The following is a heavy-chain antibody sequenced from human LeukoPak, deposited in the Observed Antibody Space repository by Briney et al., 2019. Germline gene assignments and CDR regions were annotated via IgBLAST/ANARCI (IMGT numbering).Heavy chain of an antibody. J-gene: IGHJ4*02. CDR2: LYSDGNT. CDR1: GFTVITND. V-gene: IGHV3-53*01. Sequence: GRCLRLSCAASGFTVITNDMTWVSQAPGKGLEWVSVLYSDGNTKYADSVQDRFTISRDNSKNTLYLEMNSLSPDDTAVYYCARGVEPLAANTLAYWGQANLVTVSS. D-gene: IGHD1-14*01. CDR3: ARGVEPLAANTLAY.